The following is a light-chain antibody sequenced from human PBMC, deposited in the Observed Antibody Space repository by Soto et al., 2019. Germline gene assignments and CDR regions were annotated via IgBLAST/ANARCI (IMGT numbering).Light chain of an antibody. CDR2: AAS. CDR1: QGISSY. V-gene: IGKV1-8*01. Sequence: AIRMTQSPSSISASTGDRVTITCRASQGISSYLAWYQQKPGKAPKLLIYAASTLQSGVPSRFSGSGSGTDFTLTISCLQSEDFATYYCQQYYSYPLLTFGGGTKVDIK. CDR3: QQYYSYPLLT. J-gene: IGKJ4*01.